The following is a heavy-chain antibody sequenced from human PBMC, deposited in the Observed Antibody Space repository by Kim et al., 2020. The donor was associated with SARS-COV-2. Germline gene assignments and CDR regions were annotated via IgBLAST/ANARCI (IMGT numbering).Heavy chain of an antibody. Sequence: TTDYAAPVKGRFTISRDDSKNTLYLQMNSLKTEDTAVYYCTTGFGYDTRLWGQGTLVTVSS. D-gene: IGHD3-22*01. V-gene: IGHV3-15*01. CDR2: TT. J-gene: IGHJ4*02. CDR3: TTGFGYDTRL.